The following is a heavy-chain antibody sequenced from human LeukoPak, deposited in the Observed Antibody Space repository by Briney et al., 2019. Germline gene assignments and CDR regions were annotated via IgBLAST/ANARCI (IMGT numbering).Heavy chain of an antibody. CDR2: IYYSGGT. Sequence: SETLSLTCSVSGDSISSHYWSWIRKAPGRGLEWIADIYYSGGTNSTPSLKSRVTISIDTYKTQFSLNLTSVTAADTAVYYCARDLRVDMAISSTPYSYFYMDVWGKGTTVTVSS. CDR1: GDSISSHY. D-gene: IGHD5-24*01. V-gene: IGHV4-59*11. J-gene: IGHJ6*03. CDR3: ARDLRVDMAISSTPYSYFYMDV.